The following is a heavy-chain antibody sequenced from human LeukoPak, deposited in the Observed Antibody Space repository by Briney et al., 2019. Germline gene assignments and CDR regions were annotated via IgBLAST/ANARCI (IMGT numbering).Heavy chain of an antibody. D-gene: IGHD6-19*01. CDR2: ISYDGSNK. J-gene: IGHJ4*02. CDR1: GFTFSSYA. Sequence: PGRSLRLSCAASGFTFSSYAVHWVRQAPGKGLEWVAVISYDGSNKYYADSVKGRFTISRDNSKNTLYLQMNSLRADDTAVYYCARGLGYSTGQDYFDYWGQGTLVTVSS. CDR3: ARGLGYSTGQDYFDY. V-gene: IGHV3-30-3*01.